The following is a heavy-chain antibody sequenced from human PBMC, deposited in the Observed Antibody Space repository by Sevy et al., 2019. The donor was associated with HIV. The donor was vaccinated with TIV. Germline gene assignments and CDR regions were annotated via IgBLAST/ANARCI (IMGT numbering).Heavy chain of an antibody. CDR3: AKDGAPYCTGGICFPYWYFDL. V-gene: IGHV3-23*01. CDR1: GFTLSTYV. J-gene: IGHJ2*01. Sequence: GGSLRLSCAASGFTLSTYVMGWVRQAPGKGLEWVSVISNSDSGGNTYYAGSVEGRFTISRDNSKNTLYLQMNSLRAEDTAVYFCAKDGAPYCTGGICFPYWYFDLWGRGSLVTVSS. D-gene: IGHD2-8*02. CDR2: ISNSDSGGNT.